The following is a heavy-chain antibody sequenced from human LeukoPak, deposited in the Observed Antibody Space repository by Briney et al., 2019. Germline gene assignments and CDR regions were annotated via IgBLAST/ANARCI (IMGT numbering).Heavy chain of an antibody. CDR3: ARGEPGYFFDY. J-gene: IGHJ4*02. CDR2: IYYSGST. CDR1: GGSISSGGYY. Sequence: SQTXSXTXTXXGGSISSGGYYWSWIRQHPGKGLEWIGYIYYSGSTYYNPSLKSRVTISVDTSKNQFSLKLSSVTAADTAVYYCARGEPGYFFDYWGQGTLVTVSS. D-gene: IGHD3-9*01. V-gene: IGHV4-31*02.